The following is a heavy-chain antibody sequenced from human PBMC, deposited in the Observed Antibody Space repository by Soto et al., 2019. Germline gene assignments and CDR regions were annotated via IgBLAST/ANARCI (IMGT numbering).Heavy chain of an antibody. CDR2: IYPGDSDA. V-gene: IGHV5-51*01. Sequence: GESLKISCKGSGYTFTNYWIGWVRQMPGKGLEWMGIIYPGDSDAKYNPSFQGQVTISADKSITTTYLRWTSLKASDTAIYYCAASIFYYGMDVWGQGTTVTVSS. CDR3: AASIFYYGMDV. CDR1: GYTFTNYW. J-gene: IGHJ6*02.